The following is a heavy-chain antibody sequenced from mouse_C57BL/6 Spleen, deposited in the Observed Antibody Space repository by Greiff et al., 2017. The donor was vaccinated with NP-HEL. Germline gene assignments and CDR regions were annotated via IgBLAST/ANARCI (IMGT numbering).Heavy chain of an antibody. V-gene: IGHV1-61*01. D-gene: IGHD2-4*01. CDR2: IYPSDSET. CDR1: GYTFTSYW. CDR3: ARSYDYEVYAMDY. Sequence: QVQLQQPGAELVRPGSSVKLSCKASGYTFTSYWMDWVKQRPGQGLEWIGNIYPSDSETHYNQKFKDKATLTVYKSSSTAYMQLSSLTSEDSAVYYCARSYDYEVYAMDYWGQVTSVTVSS. J-gene: IGHJ4*01.